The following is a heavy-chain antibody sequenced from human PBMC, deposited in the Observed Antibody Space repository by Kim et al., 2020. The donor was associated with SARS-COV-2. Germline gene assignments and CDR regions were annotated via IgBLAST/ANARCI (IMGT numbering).Heavy chain of an antibody. D-gene: IGHD3-22*01. CDR2: ISYDGSNK. J-gene: IGHJ3*02. V-gene: IGHV3-33*05. CDR1: GFTFSSYG. Sequence: GGSLRLSCAASGFTFSSYGMHWVRQAPGKGLEWVAVISYDGSNKYYADSVKGRFTISRDNSKNTLYLQMNSLRAEDTAVYYCARGQNYDNYYDAFDIWGQGTMVTVSS. CDR3: ARGQNYDNYYDAFDI.